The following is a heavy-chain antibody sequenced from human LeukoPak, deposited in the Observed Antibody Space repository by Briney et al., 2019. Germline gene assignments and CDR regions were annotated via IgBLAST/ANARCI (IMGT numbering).Heavy chain of an antibody. D-gene: IGHD3-10*01. CDR3: ARDSGSGSYSGY. V-gene: IGHV3-30*04. J-gene: IGHJ4*02. CDR1: GFTFSSYA. Sequence: PGGSLRLSCAASGFTFSSYALHWVRQAPGKGPVWVAVISYDGSNEYYADSVKGRFTISRDNSKHTLYLQMNSLRAEDTAVYYCARDSGSGSYSGYWGQGTLVTVSS. CDR2: ISYDGSNE.